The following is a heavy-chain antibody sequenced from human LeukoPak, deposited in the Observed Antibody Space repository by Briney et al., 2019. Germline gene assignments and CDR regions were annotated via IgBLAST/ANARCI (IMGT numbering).Heavy chain of an antibody. CDR3: ATRGYYYDSGGYSYFDY. V-gene: IGHV3-48*03. J-gene: IGHJ4*02. CDR2: ISRSANTI. Sequence: PGGSLRLSCAASGXTFSSYEMNWVRQAPGNGLEWVSYISRSANTIYYADSVKGRFTISRDNAKNSLYLQMNSLRAEDTAVYYCATRGYYYDSGGYSYFDYWGQGTLVTVSP. D-gene: IGHD3-22*01. CDR1: GXTFSSYE.